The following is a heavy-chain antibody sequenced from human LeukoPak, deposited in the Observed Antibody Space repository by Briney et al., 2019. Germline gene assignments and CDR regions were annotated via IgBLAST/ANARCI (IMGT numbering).Heavy chain of an antibody. CDR3: ARAGDFWSGYLFDP. CDR2: IYYSGST. J-gene: IGHJ5*02. Sequence: SETLSLTCTVSGGSISSHYWSWIRQPPGKGLEGIGYIYYSGSTNYNPSLKSRVTISVDTSKNQFSLKLSSVTAADTAVYYCARAGDFWSGYLFDPWGQGTLVTVSS. V-gene: IGHV4-59*11. D-gene: IGHD3-3*01. CDR1: GGSISSHY.